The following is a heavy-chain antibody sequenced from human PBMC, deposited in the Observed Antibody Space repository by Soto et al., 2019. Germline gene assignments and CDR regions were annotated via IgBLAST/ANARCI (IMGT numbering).Heavy chain of an antibody. CDR1: GFDFRSYG. V-gene: IGHV3-30*03. CDR3: VRDSGWPILNFDS. CDR2: ASYDGSET. J-gene: IGHJ4*02. Sequence: GGSLRLSCAASGFDFRSYGIHWVRQAPGRGLEWVAAASYDGSETYYADSAKGRFTVSKEISKNTVFLQMNALRHEDTALYFCVRDSGWPILNFDSWGQGALVTVSS. D-gene: IGHD3-10*01.